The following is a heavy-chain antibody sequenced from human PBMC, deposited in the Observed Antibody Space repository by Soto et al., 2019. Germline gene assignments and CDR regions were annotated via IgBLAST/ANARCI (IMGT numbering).Heavy chain of an antibody. V-gene: IGHV3-30*18. CDR2: ISYDGRNK. J-gene: IGHJ4*02. D-gene: IGHD2-15*01. CDR1: GLTFSNYG. CDR3: AKHGSDGGNSGSLDS. Sequence: PGESLRLSCAASGLTFSNYGRRWVRQAPGKGREWVSLISYDGRNKYNGDSVKGRFTISRSNSEKRQYLQVNSMRTEGTAFYYCAKHGSDGGNSGSLDSWGQGTLVTVSS.